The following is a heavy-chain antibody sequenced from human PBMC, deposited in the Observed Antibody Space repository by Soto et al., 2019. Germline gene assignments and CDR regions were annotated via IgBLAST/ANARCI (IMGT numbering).Heavy chain of an antibody. J-gene: IGHJ4*02. CDR1: GFTFNSYG. CDR2: ILYDGTKT. Sequence: ESVGGVVLPGGSLRLSCEASGFTFNSYGMYWVRQAPGKGLDWVSHILYDGTKTYYADSVQGRFTISRDNSRNTLYLQMDRMRLEDTAVYFCVKDLAHMADHWGQGALVIVSS. CDR3: VKDLAHMADH. V-gene: IGHV3-30*18.